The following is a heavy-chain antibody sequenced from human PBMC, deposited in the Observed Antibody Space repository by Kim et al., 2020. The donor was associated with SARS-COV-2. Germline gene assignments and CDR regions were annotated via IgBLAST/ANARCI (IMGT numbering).Heavy chain of an antibody. V-gene: IGHV3-30-3*01. CDR1: GFTFSNSA. CDR2: ISYDGSNK. D-gene: IGHD3-10*01. CDR3: ARDPWSRLRGLIYSYYG. J-gene: IGHJ6*01. Sequence: GGSLRLSCAASGFTFSNSAMHWVRQAPGKGLEWVAVISYDGSNKYYADSVKGRFTISRDNSKTTLYLQMNSLRAEDTAVYHCARDPWSRLRGLIYSYYG.